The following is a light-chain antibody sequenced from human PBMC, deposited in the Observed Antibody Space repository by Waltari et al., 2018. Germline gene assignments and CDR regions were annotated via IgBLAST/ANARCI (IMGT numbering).Light chain of an antibody. Sequence: DIVMTQSPDSLAVSLGERATINCKSSQSVLHSSNNENDLAWFQQKPGQPPKLLIYWASTRESGVPDRFSGSGSGTDFTLTISSLQAEDVAVYFCQQYYRFPYTFGQGTKLEIK. V-gene: IGKV4-1*01. J-gene: IGKJ2*01. CDR2: WAS. CDR3: QQYYRFPYT. CDR1: QSVLHSSNNEND.